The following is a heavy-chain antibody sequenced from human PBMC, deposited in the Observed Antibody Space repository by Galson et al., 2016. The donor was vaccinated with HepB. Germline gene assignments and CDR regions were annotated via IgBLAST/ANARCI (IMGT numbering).Heavy chain of an antibody. D-gene: IGHD6-19*01. CDR2: SRHYHNWYT. CDR1: GHSIITGNV. J-gene: IGHJ4*02. Sequence: SETLSLTCVVSGHSIITGNVWRCVRQPPGKGLQWIGESRHYHNWYTSYPPSPRERVTIYLDNSKNDFYLNLNSVTAADTAVYYCARRSAAGLFDFWGQGTLVTVSS. CDR3: ARRSAAGLFDF. V-gene: IGHV4/OR15-8*02.